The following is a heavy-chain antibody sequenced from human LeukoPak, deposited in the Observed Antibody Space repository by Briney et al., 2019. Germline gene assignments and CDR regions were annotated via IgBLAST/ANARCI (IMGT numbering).Heavy chain of an antibody. CDR1: GGTFSSYA. CDR3: ARERLREGGGNYFDY. Sequence: SVKVSCKASGGTFSSYAISWVPQAPGQGLECRGRIIPIFGTANYAQKFQGRVTITTDESTSTAYMELSSLRSEDTAVYYCARERLREGGGNYFDYWGQGTLVTVSS. CDR2: IIPIFGTA. V-gene: IGHV1-69*05. D-gene: IGHD2-15*01. J-gene: IGHJ4*02.